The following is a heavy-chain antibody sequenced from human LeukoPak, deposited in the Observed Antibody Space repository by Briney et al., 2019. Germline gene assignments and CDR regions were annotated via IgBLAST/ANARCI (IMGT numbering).Heavy chain of an antibody. CDR2: IKQDGSEK. D-gene: IGHD3-9*01. CDR1: GFTFSLYW. Sequence: GGSLRLSCAASGFTFSLYWMNWVRRAPGKGLEWVANIKQDGSEKNYVDSVKGRFTISRDNAKNSLYLQMNNLRVEDAAMYYCAGGTGFIIKDWGQGTLVTVSS. CDR3: AGGTGFIIKD. V-gene: IGHV3-7*03. J-gene: IGHJ4*02.